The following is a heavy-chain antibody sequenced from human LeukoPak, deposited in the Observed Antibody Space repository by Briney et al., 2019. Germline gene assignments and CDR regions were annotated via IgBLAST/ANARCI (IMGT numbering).Heavy chain of an antibody. J-gene: IGHJ4*02. CDR3: ARGPPLKRSLIGGFDY. CDR1: GYTFTSYG. CDR2: ISAYNGNT. V-gene: IGHV1-18*01. D-gene: IGHD3-16*01. Sequence: SVKVSCKASGYTFTSYGISWVRQAPGQGLEWMGWISAYNGNTNYAQKFQGRVTMTRDTSISTAYMELSRLRSDDTAVYYCARGPPLKRSLIGGFDYWGQGTLVTVSS.